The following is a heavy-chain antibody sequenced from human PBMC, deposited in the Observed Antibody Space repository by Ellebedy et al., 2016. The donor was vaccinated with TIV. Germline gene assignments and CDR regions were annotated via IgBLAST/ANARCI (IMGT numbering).Heavy chain of an antibody. J-gene: IGHJ4*02. V-gene: IGHV1-2*02. Sequence: AASVKVSCKASGYTFTDYYINWVRQAPGPGLEWMGWINSNSGDTEYSQKFQGRVTMTRDKSTSTAYLELINLRSDDTAVYSCARGIMRGYSGYDWEVFDYWGQGTLVTVSS. D-gene: IGHD5-12*01. CDR2: INSNSGDT. CDR3: ARGIMRGYSGYDWEVFDY. CDR1: GYTFTDYY.